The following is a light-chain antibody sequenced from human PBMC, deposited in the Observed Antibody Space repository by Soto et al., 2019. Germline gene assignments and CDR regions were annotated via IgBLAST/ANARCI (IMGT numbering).Light chain of an antibody. V-gene: IGLV4-69*01. J-gene: IGLJ7*01. Sequence: QLVLTQSPSASASLGASVKLTCTLSSGHSSYAIAWHQQQPEKGPRYLMKLNSDGTHSKGDGIPDRFSGSSSGAERYLTISRLQSEDEADYYCQTWGTGIYVFGGGTQLT. CDR3: QTWGTGIYV. CDR2: LNSDGTH. CDR1: SGHSSYA.